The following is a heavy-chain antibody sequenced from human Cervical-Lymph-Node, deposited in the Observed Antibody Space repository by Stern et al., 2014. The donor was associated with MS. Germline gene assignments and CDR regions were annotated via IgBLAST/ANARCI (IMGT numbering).Heavy chain of an antibody. J-gene: IGHJ4*02. CDR2: IAAGNGDR. V-gene: IGHV1-3*01. CDR3: AVHEGPRWLKYFDY. Sequence: QVQLVQSGDEVKTPGAALRVSCKASGNTFTPYAIHWMRQAPGQRLEWMGWIAAGNGDRKYSQNFQGRLTITRDTSANTAYMELSSLRSEDTAVYYCAVHEGPRWLKYFDYWGQGALVTVSS. CDR1: GNTFTPYA. D-gene: IGHD3-10*01.